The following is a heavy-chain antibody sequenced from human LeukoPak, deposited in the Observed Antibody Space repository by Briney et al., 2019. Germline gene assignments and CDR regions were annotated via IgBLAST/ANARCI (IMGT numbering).Heavy chain of an antibody. CDR1: GFTLRSYA. Sequence: PGGSLRLSCAASGFTLRSYAMNWVRQAPGKGLEWVSAISGSGSSTYYADSVKGRFTISRDNSKNTLYLQMNSLRAEDTAVCYCAKDGPGGWGYFDYWGQGTLVTVSS. CDR2: ISGSGSST. V-gene: IGHV3-23*01. D-gene: IGHD6-19*01. CDR3: AKDGPGGWGYFDY. J-gene: IGHJ4*02.